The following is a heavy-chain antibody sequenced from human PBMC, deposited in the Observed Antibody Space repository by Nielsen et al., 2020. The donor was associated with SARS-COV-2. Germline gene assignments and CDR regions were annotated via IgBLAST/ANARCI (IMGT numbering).Heavy chain of an antibody. CDR2: ISSSGSTI. Sequence: GESLKISCAASGFTFGSYEMNWVRQAPGKGLEWVSYISSSGSTIYYADSVKGRFTISRDNAKNSLYLQMNSLRAEDTAVYYCATPVLITMARWGGMDVWGQGTTVTVSS. J-gene: IGHJ6*02. V-gene: IGHV3-48*03. CDR3: ATPVLITMARWGGMDV. D-gene: IGHD3-10*01. CDR1: GFTFGSYE.